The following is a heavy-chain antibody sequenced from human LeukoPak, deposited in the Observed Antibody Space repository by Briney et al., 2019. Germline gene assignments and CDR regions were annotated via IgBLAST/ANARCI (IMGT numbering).Heavy chain of an antibody. CDR2: ISYDGSNK. Sequence: PGRSLRLSCAASGFTFSSYAMHWVRQAPGKGLEWVAVISYDGSNKYYADSVKGRFTISRDNSKNTLYLQMNSLRAEDTAVYYCARDLDQRYSNYFAWGQGTLVTVSS. CDR1: GFTFSSYA. D-gene: IGHD4-11*01. V-gene: IGHV3-30-3*01. CDR3: ARDLDQRYSNYFA. J-gene: IGHJ5*02.